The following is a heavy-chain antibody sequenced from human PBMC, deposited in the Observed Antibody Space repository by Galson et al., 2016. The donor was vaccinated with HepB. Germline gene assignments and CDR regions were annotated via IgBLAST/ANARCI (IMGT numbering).Heavy chain of an antibody. V-gene: IGHV3-74*01. J-gene: IGHJ5*02. Sequence: LRLSCAASGFIFSDDWMHWVRQTAGRGPVYISHINVDGSETSYADSVKGRFTISRDNAKNTVSLQMNGLRVDDTAVYYCAKGGPEGTGTLDAWGQGTLVTVSS. CDR1: GFIFSDDW. CDR2: INVDGSET. CDR3: AKGGPEGTGTLDA. D-gene: IGHD1-1*01.